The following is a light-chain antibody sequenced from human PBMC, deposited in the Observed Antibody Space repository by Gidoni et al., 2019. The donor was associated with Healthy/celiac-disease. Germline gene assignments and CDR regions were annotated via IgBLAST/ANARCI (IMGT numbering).Light chain of an antibody. Sequence: DIQMTQSPSTLSASVGDRVTITCRASQSISSWLAWYQQKPGKAPKLLIYDASSLESGVPSMFSGSGSRTEFTLTISSLQPDDFATYYCQQYNSYAGTFGQGTKVEIK. V-gene: IGKV1-5*01. CDR1: QSISSW. J-gene: IGKJ1*01. CDR3: QQYNSYAGT. CDR2: DAS.